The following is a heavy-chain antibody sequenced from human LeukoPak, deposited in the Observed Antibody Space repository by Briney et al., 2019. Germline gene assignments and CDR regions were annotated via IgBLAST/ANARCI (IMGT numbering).Heavy chain of an antibody. CDR1: GFTFSSYG. Sequence: PGGSLRLSCAASGFTFSSYGMHWVRQAPGKGLEWVAFIRNDGSNKYYADSVKGRFTISRDNSKNTLYLQMNSLRAEDTAVYYCANPTHDYGDYWGQGTLVTVSS. CDR2: IRNDGSNK. CDR3: ANPTHDYGDY. V-gene: IGHV3-30*02. J-gene: IGHJ4*02.